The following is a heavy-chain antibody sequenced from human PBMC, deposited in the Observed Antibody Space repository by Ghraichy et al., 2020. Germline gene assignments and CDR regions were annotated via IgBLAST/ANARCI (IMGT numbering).Heavy chain of an antibody. V-gene: IGHV1-69*13. Sequence: SVKVSCKASGGTFSTDVFSWVRQAPGQGPRWLGGIIPSFGAASYTQKFQARLTITADESTSTVYMELSGLNSEDTAVYYCTREKKNYPLVFDYWGQGTLVTVSA. CDR3: TREKKNYPLVFDY. CDR2: IIPSFGAA. D-gene: IGHD1-7*01. CDR1: GGTFSTDV. J-gene: IGHJ4*02.